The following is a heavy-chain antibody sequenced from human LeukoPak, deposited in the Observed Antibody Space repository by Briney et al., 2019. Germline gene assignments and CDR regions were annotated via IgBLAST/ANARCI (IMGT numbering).Heavy chain of an antibody. D-gene: IGHD6-13*01. CDR3: ARPGIAAAGHYYFDY. V-gene: IGHV1-69*13. CDR1: GGTFSSYA. Sequence: ASVKVSCKASGGTFSSYAISWVQQAPGQGLEWMGGIIPIFGTANYAQKFQGRVTITADESTSTAYMELSSLRSEDTAVYYCARPGIAAAGHYYFDYWGQGTLVTVSS. CDR2: IIPIFGTA. J-gene: IGHJ4*02.